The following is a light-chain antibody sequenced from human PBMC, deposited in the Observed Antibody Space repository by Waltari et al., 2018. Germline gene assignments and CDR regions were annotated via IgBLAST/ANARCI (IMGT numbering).Light chain of an antibody. Sequence: QSALTQPASVSGSPEQSITISCTGTSSELGGDNLVSWYQQHPGKAPKLILFDVSDRPSGVSNRFSGSKSGNSASLTISGLQAEDEADYYCSSYTRSSSYVFGTGTKVTVL. CDR2: DVS. CDR3: SSYTRSSSYV. J-gene: IGLJ1*01. V-gene: IGLV2-14*01. CDR1: SSELGGDNL.